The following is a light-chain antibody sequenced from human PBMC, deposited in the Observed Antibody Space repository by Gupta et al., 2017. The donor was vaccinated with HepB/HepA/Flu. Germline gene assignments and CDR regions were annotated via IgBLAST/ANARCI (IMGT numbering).Light chain of an antibody. CDR3: HQDNDWPLT. CDR2: GAS. J-gene: IGKJ4*01. CDR1: QSVDSK. Sequence: EIVMTQSPATLSVSPGERAILSCWASQSVDSKLAWYQQKPGQAPRLLIHGASTRATGIPDRFSGSGSGTEFTLTISSLQSEDLAVYYCHQDNDWPLTFGGGTKVEVK. V-gene: IGKV3-15*01.